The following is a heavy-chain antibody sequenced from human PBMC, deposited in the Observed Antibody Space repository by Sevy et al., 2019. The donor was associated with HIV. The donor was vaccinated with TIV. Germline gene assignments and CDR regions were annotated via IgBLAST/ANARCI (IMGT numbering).Heavy chain of an antibody. CDR1: GGSISSYY. CDR3: ARDLSGWYFDY. CDR2: IYYSGST. J-gene: IGHJ4*02. D-gene: IGHD6-19*01. Sequence: SETLSLTCTVSGGSISSYYWSWIRQPPGKGLEWIGYIYYSGSTNYNPSLKSRVTISVDTSKNQCSLKLSSVTAADTAVYYCARDLSGWYFDYWGQGTLVTVSS. V-gene: IGHV4-59*01.